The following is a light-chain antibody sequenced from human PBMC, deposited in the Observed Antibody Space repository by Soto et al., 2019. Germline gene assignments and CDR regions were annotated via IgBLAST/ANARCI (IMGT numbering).Light chain of an antibody. V-gene: IGKV3-20*01. CDR2: AAS. J-gene: IGKJ5*01. CDR1: QGVGNKY. CDR3: QQYTNAHGIT. Sequence: EIALTQSPGTLSLSPGERATLSCRASQGVGNKYLDWYQQRPGQAPSLLIYAASSRATGVPDRFSGSGCGTDFTLTISRLEPEDFAVYYCQQYTNAHGITFGQGTRLEIK.